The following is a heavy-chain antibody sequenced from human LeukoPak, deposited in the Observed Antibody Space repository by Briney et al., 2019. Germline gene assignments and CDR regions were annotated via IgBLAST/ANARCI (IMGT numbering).Heavy chain of an antibody. CDR2: IYYSGST. CDR3: ARDDWNHFQDAFDI. J-gene: IGHJ3*02. V-gene: IGHV4-31*03. D-gene: IGHD1-1*01. Sequence: SETLSLTCTVSGGSISSGGYYWSWIRQHPGKGLEWIGYIYYSGSTYYNSSLKSRVTISVDTSKNQFSLKLSSVTAADTAVYYCARDDWNHFQDAFDIWGQGTMVTVSS. CDR1: GGSISSGGYY.